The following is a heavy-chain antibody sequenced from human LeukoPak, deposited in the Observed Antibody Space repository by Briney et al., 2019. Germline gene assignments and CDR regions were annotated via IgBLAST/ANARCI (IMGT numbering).Heavy chain of an antibody. CDR1: GFTVGSNY. J-gene: IGHJ4*02. Sequence: GGSLRLSCAASGFTVGSNYMSWVRQAPGKGLEWVSVIYSGGSTYYADSVKGRFTISRDNSKNTLYLQMNSLRAEDTAVYYCASQGRWLQFSPFDYWGQGTLVTVSS. V-gene: IGHV3-66*04. CDR2: IYSGGST. D-gene: IGHD5-24*01. CDR3: ASQGRWLQFSPFDY.